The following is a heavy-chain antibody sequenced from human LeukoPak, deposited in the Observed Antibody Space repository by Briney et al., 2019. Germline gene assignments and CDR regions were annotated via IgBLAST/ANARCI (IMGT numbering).Heavy chain of an antibody. CDR2: INHSGST. D-gene: IGHD6-19*01. CDR1: GGSFSGYY. Sequence: SSETLSLTCAVYGGSFSGYYWSWIRQPPGKGLEWIGEINHSGSTNYNPSLKSRVTISVDTSKNQFSLKLSSVTAADTAVYYCARLHVNGYSSGLVMASGPRTGKEIGELNDYWGQGTLVTVSS. CDR3: ARLHVNGYSSGLVMASGPRTGKEIGELNDY. V-gene: IGHV4-34*01. J-gene: IGHJ4*02.